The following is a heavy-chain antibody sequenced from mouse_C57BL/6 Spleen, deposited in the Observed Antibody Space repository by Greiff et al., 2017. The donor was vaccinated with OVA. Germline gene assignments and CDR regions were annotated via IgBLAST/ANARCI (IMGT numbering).Heavy chain of an antibody. Sequence: QVQLQQSGAELVKPGASVKLSCKASGYTFTSYWMHWVKQRPGRGLEWIGRIDPNSGGTKYNEKFKSKATLTVDKPSSTAYMQLSSLTSEDSAVYYCARERSITTGVPYYAMDYWDQGTSVTVSS. CDR1: GYTFTSYW. CDR2: IDPNSGGT. CDR3: ARERSITTGVPYYAMDY. V-gene: IGHV1-72*01. D-gene: IGHD1-1*01. J-gene: IGHJ4*01.